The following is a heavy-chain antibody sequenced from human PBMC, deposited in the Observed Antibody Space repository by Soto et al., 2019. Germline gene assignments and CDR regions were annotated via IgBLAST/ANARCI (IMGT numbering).Heavy chain of an antibody. J-gene: IGHJ6*02. CDR2: IIPIFGTA. V-gene: IGHV1-69*13. CDR1: GGTFSSYA. CDR3: AREGAVAGTGYYYYYGMDV. D-gene: IGHD6-19*01. Sequence: SVKVSCKASGGTFSSYAISWVRQAPGQGLEWMGGIIPIFGTANYAQKFQGRVTITADESTSTAYMELSSLRSEDTAVYYCAREGAVAGTGYYYYYGMDVWGQGTTVTVSS.